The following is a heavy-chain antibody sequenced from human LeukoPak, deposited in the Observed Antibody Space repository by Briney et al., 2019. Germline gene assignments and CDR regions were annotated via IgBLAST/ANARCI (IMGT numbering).Heavy chain of an antibody. J-gene: IGHJ4*02. V-gene: IGHV3-23*01. CDR2: IDIGGGTT. CDR3: AKDYRGSFTD. D-gene: IGHD1-26*01. Sequence: GGSLRLSCAASGFTVSTYAMSWVRQAPGMGLQLVSAIDIGGGTTYSADSVKGRFTISRDNSKNTLYLQMDSLRAEDTAVYFCAKDYRGSFTDWGQGTLVTASS. CDR1: GFTVSTYA.